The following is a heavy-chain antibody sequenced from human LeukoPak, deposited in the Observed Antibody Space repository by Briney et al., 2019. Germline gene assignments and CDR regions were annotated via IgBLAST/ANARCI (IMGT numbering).Heavy chain of an antibody. CDR1: GFTFSSYA. J-gene: IGHJ4*02. V-gene: IGHV3-23*01. CDR3: ARGDCDFWSGYSSFDY. D-gene: IGHD3-3*01. CDR2: ISSSGGST. Sequence: GGSLRLSCAASGFTFSSYAMSWVRHAPGKGLEWVSAISSSGGSTYYADSVKGRFTISRDNAKNSLYLQMNSLRAEDTAVYYCARGDCDFWSGYSSFDYWGQGTLVTVSS.